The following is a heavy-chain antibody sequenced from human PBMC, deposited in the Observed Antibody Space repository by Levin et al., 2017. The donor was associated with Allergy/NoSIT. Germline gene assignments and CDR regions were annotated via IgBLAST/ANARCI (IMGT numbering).Heavy chain of an antibody. D-gene: IGHD3-10*01. CDR1: GFTFSNAW. J-gene: IGHJ5*02. Sequence: GESLKISCAASGFTFSNAWMSWVRQAPGKGLEWVGRIKSKTDGGTTDYAAPVKGRFTISRDDSKNTLYLQINSLKTEDTAVYYCTTQAYYGSGSYHLDLGGQGTLVTVSS. CDR3: TTQAYYGSGSYHLDL. V-gene: IGHV3-15*01. CDR2: IKSKTDGGTT.